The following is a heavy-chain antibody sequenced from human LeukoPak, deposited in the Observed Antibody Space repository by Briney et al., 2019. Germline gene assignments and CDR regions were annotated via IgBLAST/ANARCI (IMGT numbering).Heavy chain of an antibody. J-gene: IGHJ4*02. D-gene: IGHD2-15*01. CDR1: GYTFTRNF. V-gene: IGHV1-46*01. CDR2: FNPSGGSA. CDR3: ARESCSGGSCYYFDY. Sequence: GASVKGSCKASGYTFTRNFMHWVRQAPGHGLEWMGVFNPSGGSATYSQNFQGRVSMTRDTSTSTVYMEMSSLRSEDTAVYYCARESCSGGSCYYFDYWGQGTLVTVSS.